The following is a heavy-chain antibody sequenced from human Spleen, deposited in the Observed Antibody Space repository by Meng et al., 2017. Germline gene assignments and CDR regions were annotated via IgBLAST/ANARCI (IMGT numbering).Heavy chain of an antibody. CDR2: ISSSSSYI. J-gene: IGHJ4*02. CDR3: ARGVLYGDSDY. D-gene: IGHD4-17*01. V-gene: IGHV3-21*01. CDR1: GFTFSSYS. Sequence: GESLKISCAASGFTFSSYSMNWVRQAPGKGLEWVSSISSSSSYIYYADSVKGRFTISRDNAKNSLYLQMNSLRAEDTAVYYCARGVLYGDSDYWGQGTLVTVSS.